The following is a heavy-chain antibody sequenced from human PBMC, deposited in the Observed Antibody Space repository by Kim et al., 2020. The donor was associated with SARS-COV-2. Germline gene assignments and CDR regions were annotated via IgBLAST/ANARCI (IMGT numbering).Heavy chain of an antibody. Sequence: SETLSLTCTVSGGSISSSSYYWGWIRQPPGKGLEWIGSIYYSGSTYYNPSLKSRVTISVDTSKNQFSLKLSSVTAADTAVYYCARDPLGTIGWQWLVPGTHAFDIWGQGTMVTVSS. CDR2: IYYSGST. J-gene: IGHJ3*02. CDR1: GGSISSSSYY. V-gene: IGHV4-39*07. D-gene: IGHD6-19*01. CDR3: ARDPLGTIGWQWLVPGTHAFDI.